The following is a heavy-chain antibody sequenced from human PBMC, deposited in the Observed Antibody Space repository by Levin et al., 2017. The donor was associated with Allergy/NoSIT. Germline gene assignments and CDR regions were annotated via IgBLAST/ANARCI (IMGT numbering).Heavy chain of an antibody. CDR2: IYSDGST. V-gene: IGHV3-53*01. D-gene: IGHD6-6*01. CDR3: ARDTPDSSSRYFDY. CDR1: GFIVSRSY. Sequence: GGSLRLSCAASGFIVSRSYMNWVRQAPGKGLEWVSVIYSDGSTYYADSVKGRFTISRDNSKSTLYLQMNNLRVEDTAVYYCARDTPDSSSRYFDYWGQGILVTVPS. J-gene: IGHJ4*02.